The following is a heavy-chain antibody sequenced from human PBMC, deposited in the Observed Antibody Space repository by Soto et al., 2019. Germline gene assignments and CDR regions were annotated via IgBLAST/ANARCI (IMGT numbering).Heavy chain of an antibody. CDR2: IDGSGATT. CDR3: AVGRHKTSGSNTWFDP. J-gene: IGHJ5*02. D-gene: IGHD3-22*01. Sequence: GGSLRLSCAASGFTFSSNDMTWVRQAPGKGLEWVSTIDGSGATTYYADFVKGRFTVSRDNSKNTLYLQMHSLRADDSAIYFCAVGRHKTSGSNTWFDPWGRGTLVTVSS. CDR1: GFTFSSND. V-gene: IGHV3-23*01.